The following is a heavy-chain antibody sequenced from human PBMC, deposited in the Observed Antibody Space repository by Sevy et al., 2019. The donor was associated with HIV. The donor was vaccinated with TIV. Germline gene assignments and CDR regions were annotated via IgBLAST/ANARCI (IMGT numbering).Heavy chain of an antibody. D-gene: IGHD2-15*01. CDR2: ISGSGGST. CDR1: GFTFSSYA. Sequence: GGSLRLSCAASGFTFSSYAMSWVRQAPGKGLEWVSAISGSGGSTYYADSVKGRFTISRDNAKNSLYLQMNSLRVEDTALYYCAGGGFLSRYWGQGSLVTVSS. J-gene: IGHJ4*02. V-gene: IGHV3-23*01. CDR3: AGGGFLSRY.